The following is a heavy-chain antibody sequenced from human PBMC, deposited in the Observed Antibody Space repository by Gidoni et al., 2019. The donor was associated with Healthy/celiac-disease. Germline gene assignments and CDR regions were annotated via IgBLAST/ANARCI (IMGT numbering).Heavy chain of an antibody. Sequence: EVQLVESGGGLVKPGGSLRLSCAASGFTFSSYSRNWVRQAPGKGLEWVSSISSSSSYIYYADSVKGRFTISRDNAKNSLYLQMNSLRAEDTAVYYCARGDGRGATPIWGQGTLVTVSS. V-gene: IGHV3-21*01. J-gene: IGHJ4*02. CDR3: ARGDGRGATPI. CDR2: ISSSSSYI. CDR1: GFTFSSYS. D-gene: IGHD3-10*02.